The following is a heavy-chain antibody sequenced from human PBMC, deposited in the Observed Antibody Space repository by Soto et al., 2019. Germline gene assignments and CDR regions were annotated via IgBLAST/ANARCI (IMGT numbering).Heavy chain of an antibody. CDR1: GFTFSSYW. V-gene: IGHV3-7*01. CDR2: LNQDVSEI. CDR3: ARDRGYSTFDF. J-gene: IGHJ4*02. D-gene: IGHD3-22*01. Sequence: GGSLRLSCAASGFTFSSYWMSWVRQAPGKGLEWVANLNQDVSEINYVDSVKGRFTISRDNAKSSLILQMNSLRAEDTAVYYCARDRGYSTFDFWGQGVLVTVSS.